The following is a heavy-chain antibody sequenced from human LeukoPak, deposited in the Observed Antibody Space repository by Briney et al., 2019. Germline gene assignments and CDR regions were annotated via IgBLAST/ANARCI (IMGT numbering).Heavy chain of an antibody. CDR3: ARDRGSYFSDAFDI. J-gene: IGHJ3*02. D-gene: IGHD1-26*01. V-gene: IGHV1-2*02. Sequence: ASVKVSCKASGYTFTGYYMHWVRQAPGQGLEWMGWINPNSGGTNYAQKFQGRVTMTRDTSVSTAYMELSRLRSDDTAVYYCARDRGSYFSDAFDIWGQGTMVTVSS. CDR2: INPNSGGT. CDR1: GYTFTGYY.